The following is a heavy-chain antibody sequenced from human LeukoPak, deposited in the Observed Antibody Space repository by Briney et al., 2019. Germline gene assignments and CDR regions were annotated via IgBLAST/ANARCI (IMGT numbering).Heavy chain of an antibody. Sequence: PSETLSLTCTVSGDSINIYYWSWIRQPPGKGLEWIAYIHSSAGTKYNPSLRSRVTLSVDTPKNQFSLRLTSVTASDTGVYYCARYLGATDPFDYWGQGTLVTVSS. CDR3: ARYLGATDPFDY. CDR2: IHSSAGT. CDR1: GDSINIYY. V-gene: IGHV4-59*08. J-gene: IGHJ4*02. D-gene: IGHD1-26*01.